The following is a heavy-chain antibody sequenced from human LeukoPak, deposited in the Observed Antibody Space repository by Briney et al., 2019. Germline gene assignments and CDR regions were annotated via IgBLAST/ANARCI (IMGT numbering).Heavy chain of an antibody. J-gene: IGHJ4*02. CDR1: GFTFSSYS. V-gene: IGHV3-21*01. Sequence: PGGSLRLSCAASGFTFSSYSMNWVRQAPGKGLEWVSSISSSSSYIYYADSVKGRFTISRDNAKNSLYPQTNSLRAEDTAVYYCASHRIGYYFDYWGQGTLVTVSS. D-gene: IGHD2-15*01. CDR2: ISSSSSYI. CDR3: ASHRIGYYFDY.